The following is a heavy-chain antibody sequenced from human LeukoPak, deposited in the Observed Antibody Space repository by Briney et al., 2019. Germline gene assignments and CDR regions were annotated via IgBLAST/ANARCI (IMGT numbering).Heavy chain of an antibody. J-gene: IGHJ5*02. Sequence: PGGSLRLSCAASGFTFSSYSMNWVRQAPGKGLEWVSYISSSSTIYYADSVKGRFTISRDNAKNSLYLQMNSLRAEDTAVYYCARDNGGPPGGNWFDPWGQGTLVTVSS. CDR3: ARDNGGPPGGNWFDP. V-gene: IGHV3-48*01. CDR2: ISSSSTI. D-gene: IGHD4-23*01. CDR1: GFTFSSYS.